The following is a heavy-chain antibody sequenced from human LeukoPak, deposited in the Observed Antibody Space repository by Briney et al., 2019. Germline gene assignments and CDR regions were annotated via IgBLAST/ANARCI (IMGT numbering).Heavy chain of an antibody. D-gene: IGHD6-25*01. CDR2: VSTGSNYI. V-gene: IGHV3-21*01. Sequence: PGGSLRLSCTASGFTFRSYSLNWVRQAPGKGLEWVSSVSTGSNYIYYADSVKGRFTISRDNDKNSLYLQMNSLRVEDTAVYYCARDAANYWGQGTLVTVSS. J-gene: IGHJ4*02. CDR1: GFTFRSYS. CDR3: ARDAANY.